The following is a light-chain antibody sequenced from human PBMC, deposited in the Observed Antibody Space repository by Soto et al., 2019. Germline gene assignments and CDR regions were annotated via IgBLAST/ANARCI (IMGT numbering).Light chain of an antibody. CDR2: STS. Sequence: DIQMAQSPSSLSASVGDRFTIACRASQTVSKFVNWYQQKPGKVPALLIYSTSTLYSGVPSRFSGSGSGTEFTLTISSLQPDDFATYYCQQFARTFGQGTKVDIK. CDR3: QQFART. CDR1: QTVSKF. J-gene: IGKJ1*01. V-gene: IGKV1-39*01.